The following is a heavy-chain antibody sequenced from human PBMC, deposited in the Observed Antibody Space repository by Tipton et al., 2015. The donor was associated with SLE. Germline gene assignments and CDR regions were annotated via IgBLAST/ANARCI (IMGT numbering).Heavy chain of an antibody. J-gene: IGHJ4*02. CDR2: IFDSGNT. CDR1: GHSISSGYY. D-gene: IGHD5-12*01. Sequence: TLSLTCTVSGHSISSGYYWSWIRQAPGKGLEWLESIFDSGNTYYNPSLKSRVTTSVDTSTNQFSLQLASVTAADTAVYFCARGQGYPNFDAWGQGTLVTVSS. CDR3: ARGQGYPNFDA. V-gene: IGHV4-38-2*02.